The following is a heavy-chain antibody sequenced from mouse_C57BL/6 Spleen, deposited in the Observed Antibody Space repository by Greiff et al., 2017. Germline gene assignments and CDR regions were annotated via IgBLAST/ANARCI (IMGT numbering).Heavy chain of an antibody. CDR2: ISYDGSN. CDR1: GYSITSGYY. CDR3: AKIYYYGSSHY. Sequence: EVQLQESGPGLVKPSQSLSLTCSVTGYSITSGYYWNWIRQFPGNKLEWMGYISYDGSNNYNPSLKNRISITRDTSKNQFFLKLNSVTTEDTATYYCAKIYYYGSSHYWGQGTTLTVSS. D-gene: IGHD1-1*01. J-gene: IGHJ2*01. V-gene: IGHV3-6*01.